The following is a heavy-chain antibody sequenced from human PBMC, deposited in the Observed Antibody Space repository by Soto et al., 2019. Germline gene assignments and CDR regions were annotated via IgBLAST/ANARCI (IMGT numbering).Heavy chain of an antibody. CDR3: ARDTLLSPGIAAAGHFDY. CDR1: GFTFSDYY. J-gene: IGHJ4*02. V-gene: IGHV3-11*06. D-gene: IGHD6-13*01. Sequence: GGSLRLSCAASGFTFSDYYMSSIRQAPGKGLEWVSYISSSSSYTNYADSVKGRFTISRDNAKNSLYLQMNSLRAEDTAVYYCARDTLLSPGIAAAGHFDYWGQGTLVTVSS. CDR2: ISSSSSYT.